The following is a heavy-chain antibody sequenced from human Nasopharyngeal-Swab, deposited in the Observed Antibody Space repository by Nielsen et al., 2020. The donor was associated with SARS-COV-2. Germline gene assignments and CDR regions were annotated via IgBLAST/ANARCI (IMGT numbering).Heavy chain of an antibody. CDR1: GGTFSSYA. V-gene: IGHV1-69*10. Sequence: SVKVSCKASGGTFSSYAISWVRQAPGQGLEWMGGIIPILDITNYAQKFQGRLTITADKSTYTAYMELSSLRPEDTAVYYCARDKGRRDGYHTGAFDIWGQATMVTVSS. CDR3: ARDKGRRDGYHTGAFDI. D-gene: IGHD5-24*01. J-gene: IGHJ3*02. CDR2: IIPILDIT.